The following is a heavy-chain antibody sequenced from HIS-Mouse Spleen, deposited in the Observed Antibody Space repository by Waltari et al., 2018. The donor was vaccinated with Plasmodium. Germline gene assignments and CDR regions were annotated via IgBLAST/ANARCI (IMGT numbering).Heavy chain of an antibody. V-gene: IGHV4-31*03. CDR2: ISYSGRP. J-gene: IGHJ5*02. CDR1: GGSLSSGGYY. Sequence: QVQLQESGPGLVKPSQTLSLTCTVSGGSLSSGGYYWSWIRQPPGKGLEWVGYISYSGRPYDTPTLKSRVTISVDTSKNQFSLKLSSVTAADTAVYYCARWVGNWFDPWGQGTLVTVSS. D-gene: IGHD1-26*01. CDR3: ARWVGNWFDP.